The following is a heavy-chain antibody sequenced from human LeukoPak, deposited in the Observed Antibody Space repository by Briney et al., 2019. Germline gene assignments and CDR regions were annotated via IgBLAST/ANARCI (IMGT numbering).Heavy chain of an antibody. CDR1: GYTFTSFY. V-gene: IGHV1-46*01. J-gene: IGHJ4*02. Sequence: ASVKVSCKASGYTFTSFYTHWVRQAPGQGLEWMGIVKPSGGSTDYAQNFQGRVTMTWDTSTSTVYMELSSLRSEDTAVYYCAREEEGGTFDYWGQGTLVTVSS. D-gene: IGHD3-16*01. CDR3: AREEEGGTFDY. CDR2: VKPSGGST.